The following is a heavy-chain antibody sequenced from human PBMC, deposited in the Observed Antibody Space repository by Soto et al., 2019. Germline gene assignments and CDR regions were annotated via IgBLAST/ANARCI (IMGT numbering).Heavy chain of an antibody. V-gene: IGHV3-23*01. CDR3: AKEKPTTTLFDY. CDR2: ISGSGSGT. Sequence: EVQLLESGGGLVQPGGSLRLSCVASGFTFSTYAMTWVRQAPGKGLEWVSAISGSGSGTNYADSVKGRFTISRDNSQNILYLAMNSLRGEDPGVYYRAKEKPTTTLFDYWGPGTLVTVSS. J-gene: IGHJ4*02. CDR1: GFTFSTYA.